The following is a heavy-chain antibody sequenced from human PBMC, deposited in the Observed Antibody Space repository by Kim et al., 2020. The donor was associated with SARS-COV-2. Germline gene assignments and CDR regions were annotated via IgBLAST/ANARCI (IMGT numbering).Heavy chain of an antibody. D-gene: IGHD3-10*01. CDR3: AKIGFGELLGKDY. CDR2: ISYDGSNK. J-gene: IGHJ4*02. Sequence: GGSLRLSCAASGFTFSSYGMHWVRQAPGKGLEWVAVISYDGSNKYYADSVKGRFTISRDNSKNTLYLQMNSLRADDTAVYYCAKIGFGELLGKDYWGQGTLVTVSS. CDR1: GFTFSSYG. V-gene: IGHV3-30*18.